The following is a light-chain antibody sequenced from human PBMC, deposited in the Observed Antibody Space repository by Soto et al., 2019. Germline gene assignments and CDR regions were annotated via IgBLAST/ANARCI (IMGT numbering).Light chain of an antibody. Sequence: SYELTQPPSVSVSPGQTASITCSGDELGDKYVCWYQQKPGQSPVMVIYEDRKRPSGIPGRFSGSNSGNTATLTISGTQTMDEADYYCQTWDSSTGVFGTGTKLTVL. CDR3: QTWDSSTGV. CDR1: ELGDKY. CDR2: EDR. V-gene: IGLV3-1*01. J-gene: IGLJ1*01.